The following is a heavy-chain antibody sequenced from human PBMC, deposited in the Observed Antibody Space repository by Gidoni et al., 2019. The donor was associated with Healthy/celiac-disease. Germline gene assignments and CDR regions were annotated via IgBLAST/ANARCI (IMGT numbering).Heavy chain of an antibody. V-gene: IGHV4-34*01. Sequence: QVQLQQCGAGLSKPSATLSLPCAAYGGSFSGYYWSWLRQPPGKGLEWIGEINHSGSTNYNPSLKSRVTISVDTSKNQFSLKLSSVTAADTAVYYCARGKGTVTTFRYWGQGTLVTVSS. CDR1: GGSFSGYY. J-gene: IGHJ4*02. D-gene: IGHD4-17*01. CDR2: INHSGST. CDR3: ARGKGTVTTFRY.